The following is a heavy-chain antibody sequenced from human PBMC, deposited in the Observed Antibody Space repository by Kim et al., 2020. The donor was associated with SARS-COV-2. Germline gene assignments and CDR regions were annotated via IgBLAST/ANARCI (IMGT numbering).Heavy chain of an antibody. J-gene: IGHJ6*02. D-gene: IGHD2-2*01. Sequence: SNPTLESRSPISVDTSKNQFPLKRSSVTAAATAVYYCARHLYQRSFGMDVWGQGTTVTVSS. V-gene: IGHV4-59*08. CDR3: ARHLYQRSFGMDV.